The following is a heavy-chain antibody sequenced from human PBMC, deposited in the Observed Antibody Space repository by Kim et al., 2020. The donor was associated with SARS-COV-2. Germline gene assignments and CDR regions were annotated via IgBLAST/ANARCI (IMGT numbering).Heavy chain of an antibody. CDR2: INHFGST. Sequence: SETLSLICAVSGGPFTNYYWNWIRQSPGKGLEWIGEINHFGSTNYNPSLESRVAISLDTSKKHFSLTLTSVTAADTAIYFCARAISSGWRLYYYYGLDV. CDR3: ARAISSGWRLYYYYGLDV. V-gene: IGHV4-34*01. J-gene: IGHJ6*01. CDR1: GGPFTNYY. D-gene: IGHD6-19*01.